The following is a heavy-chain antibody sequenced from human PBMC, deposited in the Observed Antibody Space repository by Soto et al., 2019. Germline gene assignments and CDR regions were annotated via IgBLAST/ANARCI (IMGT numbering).Heavy chain of an antibody. Sequence: SVKVSCKASGVTFSSYAISWVRQAPGQGLERMGGIIPIFGTASYAQKFQGRVTITADESTSTAYMELSSLRSEDTAVYYCARPETGRNDAFDIWGQGTMVTVS. CDR1: GVTFSSYA. CDR2: IIPIFGTA. CDR3: ARPETGRNDAFDI. D-gene: IGHD7-27*01. V-gene: IGHV1-69*13. J-gene: IGHJ3*02.